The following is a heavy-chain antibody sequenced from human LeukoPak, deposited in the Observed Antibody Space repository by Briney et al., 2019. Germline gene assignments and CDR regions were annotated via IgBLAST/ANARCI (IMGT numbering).Heavy chain of an antibody. CDR2: IGTAGDT. D-gene: IGHD1-26*01. V-gene: IGHV3-13*01. CDR1: GFTFSSYD. J-gene: IGHJ6*02. Sequence: GGSLRLSCAASGFTFSSYDMHWVRQAPGKGLEWVSAIGTAGDTYYPGSVKGRFTISRENAKNSLYLQMNSLRAGDTAVYYCARVSRSGSYWSGVYYYYGMDVWGQGTTVTVSS. CDR3: ARVSRSGSYWSGVYYYYGMDV.